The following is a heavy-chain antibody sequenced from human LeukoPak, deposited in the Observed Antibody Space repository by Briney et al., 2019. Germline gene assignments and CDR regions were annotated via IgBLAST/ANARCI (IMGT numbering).Heavy chain of an antibody. CDR1: GYTFISYY. V-gene: IGHV1-46*01. D-gene: IGHD1-26*01. CDR3: ARAEVIVGTTGFDY. J-gene: IGHJ4*02. Sequence: ASVNVSCKASGYTFISYYMHWVRQAPGQGLEWKGIINPSGGSTNYAQKFQGRVTMTRDTSTSTVYMELSSLRSEDTAVYYCARAEVIVGTTGFDYWGQGTLVTVSS. CDR2: INPSGGST.